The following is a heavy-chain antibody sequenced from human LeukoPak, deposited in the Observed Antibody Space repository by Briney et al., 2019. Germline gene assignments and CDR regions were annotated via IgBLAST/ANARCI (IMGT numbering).Heavy chain of an antibody. D-gene: IGHD1-26*01. Sequence: ASVKVSCKASGYTFTNYDINWVRQATGQGLEWMGWMNPNSGDTAYAQRFQGRVTITRNTSISTAYMELSSLRSEDTAVYYCARVRGSSGSYEYYHYMDVWGKGTTVTISS. CDR1: GYTFTNYD. CDR2: MNPNSGDT. J-gene: IGHJ6*03. CDR3: ARVRGSSGSYEYYHYMDV. V-gene: IGHV1-8*03.